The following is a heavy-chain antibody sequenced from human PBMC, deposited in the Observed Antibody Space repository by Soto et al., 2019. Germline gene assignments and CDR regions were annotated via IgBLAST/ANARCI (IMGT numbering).Heavy chain of an antibody. J-gene: IGHJ6*02. Sequence: GGSLRLSCAASGFTFSSYEMNWVRQAPGKGLEWVSYISSSGRTTYYADSVKGRFTISRDNAKNSLSLQMNSLRADDTAVYYCARDRDELVGIFPYYYGMDVWGQGTTVTVSS. CDR2: ISSSGRTT. V-gene: IGHV3-48*03. CDR1: GFTFSSYE. D-gene: IGHD2-21*01. CDR3: ARDRDELVGIFPYYYGMDV.